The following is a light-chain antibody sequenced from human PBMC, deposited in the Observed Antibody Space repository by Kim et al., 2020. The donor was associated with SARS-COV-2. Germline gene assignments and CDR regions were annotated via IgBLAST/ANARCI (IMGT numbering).Light chain of an antibody. CDR3: CLYAGSATLV. CDR1: PSDVESYNL. Sequence: QSALTQPASVSGSPGQSITISCTGTPSDVESYNLVSWYQHHPGKAPKLLIFEVTKRPSGISNRFSGSKSGNTASLTISGLRAEDEADYYCCLYAGSATLVFGGGTQLTVL. CDR2: EVT. J-gene: IGLJ3*02. V-gene: IGLV2-23*02.